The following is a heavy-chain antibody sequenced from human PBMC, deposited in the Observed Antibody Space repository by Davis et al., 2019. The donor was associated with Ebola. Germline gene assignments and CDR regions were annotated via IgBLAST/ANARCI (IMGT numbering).Heavy chain of an antibody. V-gene: IGHV3-NL1*01. J-gene: IGHJ4*02. Sequence: GSLRLSCAASGFPFKINAIHWVRQAPGKGLEWVSAINARCDHTYYVDSVKGRFTISRDNSKSTLYLQMNSLRLEDTAVYYCVRDYNDGIGRFDYWGQGTLVTVSS. CDR3: VRDYNDGIGRFDY. CDR1: GFPFKINA. CDR2: INARCDHT. D-gene: IGHD3-16*01.